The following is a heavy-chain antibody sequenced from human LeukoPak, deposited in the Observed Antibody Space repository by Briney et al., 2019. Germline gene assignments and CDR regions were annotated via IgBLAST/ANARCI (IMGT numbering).Heavy chain of an antibody. CDR1: GYTFTDYF. D-gene: IGHD2-2*01. J-gene: IGHJ4*02. CDR2: INPNSGAT. CDR3: ARVKKLMPELEF. Sequence: GASVKVSCKSSGYTFTDYFIHWVRQAPGQGLEWMGWINPNSGATKYAQKFQGRVSMTRDTSINTAYVDLTNLRSDDTAIFYCARVKKLMPELEFWGQGTLVTVSS. V-gene: IGHV1-2*02.